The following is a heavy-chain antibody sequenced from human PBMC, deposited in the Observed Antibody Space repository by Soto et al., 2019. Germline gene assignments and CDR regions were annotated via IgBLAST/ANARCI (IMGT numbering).Heavy chain of an antibody. Sequence: GGSLRLSCASSGCPFNGYWMSWVRQATGRGLEWVANIKQDGSETHYVDSVKGRFTISRDNAKNSLYLYMNSLRAEDTAVYYCARDSPLGADYDYWGQGTLVTVSS. CDR1: GCPFNGYW. J-gene: IGHJ4*02. D-gene: IGHD1-26*01. V-gene: IGHV3-7*01. CDR3: ARDSPLGADYDY. CDR2: IKQDGSET.